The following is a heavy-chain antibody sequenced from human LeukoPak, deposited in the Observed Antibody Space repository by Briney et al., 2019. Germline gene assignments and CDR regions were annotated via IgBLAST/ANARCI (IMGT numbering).Heavy chain of an antibody. J-gene: IGHJ4*02. CDR1: GFTFSSYA. D-gene: IGHD4-11*01. Sequence: GRSLRLSCAASGFTFSSYAMHWVRQAPGKGLEWVAVISYDGSNKYYADSVKGQFTISRDNSKNTLYLQMNSLRAEDTAVYYCARGARDYRGYFDYWGQGTLVTVSS. CDR2: ISYDGSNK. V-gene: IGHV3-30-3*01. CDR3: ARGARDYRGYFDY.